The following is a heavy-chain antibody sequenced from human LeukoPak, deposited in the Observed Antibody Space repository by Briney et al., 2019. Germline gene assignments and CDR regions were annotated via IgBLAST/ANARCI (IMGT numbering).Heavy chain of an antibody. D-gene: IGHD3-16*02. V-gene: IGHV1-18*01. J-gene: IGHJ4*02. CDR2: ISAYNGNT. CDR3: ARDNRYYDYVWGSYLYFDY. CDR1: GYTFTSYG. Sequence: ASVKVSCKASGYTFTSYGISWVRQARGQGLELIASISAYNGNTNYAQKLQGRVTMTTDTSTSTAYMELRSLRSDDTAVYYCARDNRYYDYVWGSYLYFDYWGQGTLVTVSS.